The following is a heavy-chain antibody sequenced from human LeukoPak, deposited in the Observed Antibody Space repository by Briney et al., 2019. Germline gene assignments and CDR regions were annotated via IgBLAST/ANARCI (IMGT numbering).Heavy chain of an antibody. V-gene: IGHV1-18*01. CDR1: GYTFTSYG. CDR3: ARDVIDYESSGYYSIDY. J-gene: IGHJ4*02. D-gene: IGHD3-22*01. Sequence: ASVKVSCKASGYTFTSYGISWVRQAPGQGLEWMGWISAYNGNTNHAQKLQGRVTMTTDTSTSTAYMELRSLRSDDTAVYYCARDVIDYESSGYYSIDYWGQGTLVTVSS. CDR2: ISAYNGNT.